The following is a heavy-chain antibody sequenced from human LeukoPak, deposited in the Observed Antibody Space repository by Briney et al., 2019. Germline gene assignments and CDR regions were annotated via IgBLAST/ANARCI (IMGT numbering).Heavy chain of an antibody. J-gene: IGHJ3*02. CDR3: ATGIRFLEWSEGAFDI. CDR2: IYTSGST. V-gene: IGHV4-4*07. Sequence: PSETLSLTCTVSGGSISSYYWSWIRQPAGKGLEWIGRIYTSGSTNYNPSLKSRVTISVDTSKNQFSLKLSSVTAADTAVYYCATGIRFLEWSEGAFDIWGQGTMVTVSS. D-gene: IGHD3-3*01. CDR1: GGSISSYY.